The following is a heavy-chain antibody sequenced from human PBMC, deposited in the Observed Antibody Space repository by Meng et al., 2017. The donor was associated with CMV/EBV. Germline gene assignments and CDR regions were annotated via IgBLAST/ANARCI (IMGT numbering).Heavy chain of an antibody. V-gene: IGHV1-69*10. CDR1: GGTFSSYA. J-gene: IGHJ6*02. CDR3: ARDRYCSSTSCHHHSPYGMDV. CDR2: IIPILGIA. D-gene: IGHD2-2*01. Sequence: SVKVSCKASGGTFSSYAISWVRQAPGQGLEWMGGIIPILGIANYAQKFQGRVTITADKSTSTAYMELSSLRSEDTAVYYCARDRYCSSTSCHHHSPYGMDVWGQRTTVTVSS.